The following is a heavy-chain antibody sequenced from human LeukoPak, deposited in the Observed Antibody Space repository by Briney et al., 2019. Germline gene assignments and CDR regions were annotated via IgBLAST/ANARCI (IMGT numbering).Heavy chain of an antibody. CDR1: GYTFTSYY. CDR2: INPSGGST. Sequence: ASVKVSCKASGYTFTSYYMHWVRQAPGQGLEWMGIINPSGGSTSYAQKFQGRVTMTRDTSTSTVYMELSSLRSEDTAVYYCARAGCSSTSCYLGLGWFDPWGQGTLVTVSS. V-gene: IGHV1-46*01. D-gene: IGHD2-2*01. CDR3: ARAGCSSTSCYLGLGWFDP. J-gene: IGHJ5*02.